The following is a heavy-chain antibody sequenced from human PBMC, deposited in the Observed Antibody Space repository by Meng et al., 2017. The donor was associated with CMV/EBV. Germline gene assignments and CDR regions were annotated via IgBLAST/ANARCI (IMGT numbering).Heavy chain of an antibody. CDR2: IKQDGSEK. D-gene: IGHD6-13*01. CDR3: ARDQYSSSWYLFYYYYGMDV. CDR1: GFTFSSYW. J-gene: IGHJ6*02. Sequence: ETLSLTCAASGFTFSSYWMSWVRQAPGKGLEWVANIKQDGSEKYYVDSVKGRFTISRDNAKNSLYLQMNSLRAEDTAVYYCARDQYSSSWYLFYYYYGMDVWGQGTTVTVSS. V-gene: IGHV3-7*01.